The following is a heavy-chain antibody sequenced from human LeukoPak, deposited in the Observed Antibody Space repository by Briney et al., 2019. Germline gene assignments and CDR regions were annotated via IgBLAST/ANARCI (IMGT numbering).Heavy chain of an antibody. CDR2: ISYDGSNK. CDR3: AKAVTGCSGSCPFYYYYGMDV. D-gene: IGHD3-10*02. V-gene: IGHV3-30*18. CDR1: GFTFSSYG. J-gene: IGHJ6*02. Sequence: PGGSLRLSCAASGFTFSSYGMHWVRQAPGKGLEWVAVISYDGSNKYYADSVEGRFTISGDNSKNTLYLQVNILRAEDTAVYYCAKAVTGCSGSCPFYYYYGMDVWGQGTTVTVSS.